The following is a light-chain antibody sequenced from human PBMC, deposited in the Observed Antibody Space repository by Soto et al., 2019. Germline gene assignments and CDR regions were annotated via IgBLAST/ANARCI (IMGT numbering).Light chain of an antibody. CDR1: QSVSSY. Sequence: EIVLTQSPATLSLSPGERATLSCRASQSVSSYLAWYQQKPGQAPRLLIYDASNRATCIPARFSGSGSGTDFTLTISSLEPEDFAVYYCQQRRSFGGGTKVEIK. V-gene: IGKV3-11*01. CDR2: DAS. CDR3: QQRRS. J-gene: IGKJ4*01.